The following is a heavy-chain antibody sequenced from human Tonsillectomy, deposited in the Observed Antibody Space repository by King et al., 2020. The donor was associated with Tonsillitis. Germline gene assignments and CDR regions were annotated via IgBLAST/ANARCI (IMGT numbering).Heavy chain of an antibody. Sequence: VQLVESGGGLVQPGGSLRLSCAASGFTFSSYWMSWVRQAPGKGLEWVANIKQDGSEKYYVDSVKGRFTISRDNTKNSLFLQMNSLRAEDTAVYYCTWDPSSTWLNYWGQGTLVTVSS. J-gene: IGHJ4*02. V-gene: IGHV3-7*03. D-gene: IGHD6-13*01. CDR2: IKQDGSEK. CDR3: TWDPSSTWLNY. CDR1: GFTFSSYW.